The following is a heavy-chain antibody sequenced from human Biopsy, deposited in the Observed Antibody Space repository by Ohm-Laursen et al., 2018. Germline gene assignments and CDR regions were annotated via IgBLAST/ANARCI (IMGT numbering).Heavy chain of an antibody. J-gene: IGHJ6*02. D-gene: IGHD2/OR15-2a*01. CDR1: GCSICSDY. V-gene: IGHV4-59*01. Sequence: PSETLSLPCTVFGCSICSDYWSWHRQTPGKGLEWFGYIYYSGSNNYNPSLKSRVAISVDTSKNQFSLRLNSVTAADTAVYYCARAQNSTGWAYYYFYGMDVWGQGTTVTVSS. CDR3: ARAQNSTGWAYYYFYGMDV. CDR2: IYYSGSN.